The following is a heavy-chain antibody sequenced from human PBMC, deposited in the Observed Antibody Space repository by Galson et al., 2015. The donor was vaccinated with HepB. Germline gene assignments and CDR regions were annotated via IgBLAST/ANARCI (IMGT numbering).Heavy chain of an antibody. CDR3: AREPRVATMEEGY. D-gene: IGHD5-12*01. Sequence: SLRLSCAASGFTFSSYSMNWVRQAPGKGLEWVSYISSSSSTIYYADSVKGRFTISRDNAKNSLYLQMNSLRAEDTAVYYCAREPRVATMEEGYWGQGTLVTVSS. V-gene: IGHV3-48*01. CDR1: GFTFSSYS. J-gene: IGHJ4*02. CDR2: ISSSSSTI.